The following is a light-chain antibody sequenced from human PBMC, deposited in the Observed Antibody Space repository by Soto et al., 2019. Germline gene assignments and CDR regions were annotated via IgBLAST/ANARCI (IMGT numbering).Light chain of an antibody. Sequence: DIQMTQSPSTLSASVGDRVTITCRASQSISSWLAWYQQKPGKAPKLLIYDASSLESGVPSRFSGSRPWTEFTLTISSLQPDHFATYSSQQHNIYSWTFGKGTKEEIK. CDR2: DAS. CDR3: QQHNIYSWT. CDR1: QSISSW. J-gene: IGKJ1*01. V-gene: IGKV1-5*01.